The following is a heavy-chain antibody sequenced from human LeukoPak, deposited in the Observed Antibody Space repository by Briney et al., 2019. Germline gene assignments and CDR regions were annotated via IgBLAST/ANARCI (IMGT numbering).Heavy chain of an antibody. Sequence: GESLKISCKGSGYSFTNYWIAWVRHMPGKGLEWMGIIYPGDSDTRYNPSFQGQVTISADKSISTAYLQWNSLKASDSAMYYCARRLPSVVTFDYWGQGTLVTVSS. J-gene: IGHJ4*02. CDR3: ARRLPSVVTFDY. CDR2: IYPGDSDT. V-gene: IGHV5-51*01. CDR1: GYSFTNYW. D-gene: IGHD2-15*01.